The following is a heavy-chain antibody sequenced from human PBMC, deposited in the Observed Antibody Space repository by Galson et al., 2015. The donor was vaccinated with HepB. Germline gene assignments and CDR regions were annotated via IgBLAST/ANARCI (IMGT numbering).Heavy chain of an antibody. J-gene: IGHJ3*02. CDR1: GGSFSGYY. D-gene: IGHD2-15*01. CDR2: INHSGST. CDR3: ARPRMVAGYDAFDI. V-gene: IGHV4-34*01. Sequence: ETLSLTCAVYGGSFSGYYWSWIRQPPGKGLEWIGEINHSGSTNYNPSLKSRVTISVDTSKNQFSLKLSSVTAADTAVYYCARPRMVAGYDAFDIWGQGTMVTVSS.